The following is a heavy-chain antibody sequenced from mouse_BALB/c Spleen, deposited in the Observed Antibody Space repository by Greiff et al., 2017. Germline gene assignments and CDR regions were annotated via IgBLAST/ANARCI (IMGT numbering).Heavy chain of an antibody. D-gene: IGHD2-4*01. CDR3: TRKWIDYAMDY. J-gene: IGHJ3*01. Sequence: VQLQQSGPVLAKPGASVKMSCKASGYSFTSYNMNWVKQSHGKGLEWIGTIYPYYSGTSYNQKFKGKATLTVDTSTSTAYMQLKSLTSEDSAVYYCTRKWIDYAMDYWGQGTLVTVSA. V-gene: IGHV1-39*01. CDR1: GYSFTSYN. CDR2: IYPYYSGT.